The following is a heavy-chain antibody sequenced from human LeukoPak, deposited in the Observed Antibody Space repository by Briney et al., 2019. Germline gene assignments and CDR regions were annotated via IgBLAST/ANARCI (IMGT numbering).Heavy chain of an antibody. CDR1: GFTFSRYA. Sequence: PGGSLRLSCSASGFTFSRYAMHWVRQAPGKGLEYVSAISREGVSTYYADSVKGRFTISRDNSKNTLYLQMNSLRAEDTAVYYCAKVWNRYYGDSPFDYWGQGTLVTVSS. D-gene: IGHD4-17*01. J-gene: IGHJ4*02. V-gene: IGHV3-64*04. CDR3: AKVWNRYYGDSPFDY. CDR2: ISREGVST.